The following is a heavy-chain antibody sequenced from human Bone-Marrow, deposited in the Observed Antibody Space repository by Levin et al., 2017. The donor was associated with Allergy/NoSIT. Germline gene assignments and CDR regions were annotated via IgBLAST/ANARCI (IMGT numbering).Heavy chain of an antibody. CDR1: GGSFSGYY. D-gene: IGHD3-22*01. CDR2: INHSGST. CDR3: ARFPYYYDSSGYRGVIFDY. Sequence: SETLSLTCAVYGGSFSGYYWSWIRQPPGKGLEWIGEINHSGSTNYNPSLKSRVTISVDTSKNQFSLKLSSVTAADTAVYYCARFPYYYDSSGYRGVIFDYWGQGTLVTVSS. V-gene: IGHV4-34*01. J-gene: IGHJ4*02.